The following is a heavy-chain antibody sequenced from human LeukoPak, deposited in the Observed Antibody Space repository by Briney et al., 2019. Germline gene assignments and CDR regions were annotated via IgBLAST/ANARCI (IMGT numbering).Heavy chain of an antibody. J-gene: IGHJ4*02. D-gene: IGHD2-8*01. Sequence: SETLSLTCAVYGGSFSGYYWSWIRQPPGKGLEWLVEINHSGSTNYNPSLKSRVTISVDTSKNQFSLKLSSVTAADTAVYYCARRVRWVLSLDYWGQGTLVTVSS. CDR2: INHSGST. CDR1: GGSFSGYY. CDR3: ARRVRWVLSLDY. V-gene: IGHV4-34*01.